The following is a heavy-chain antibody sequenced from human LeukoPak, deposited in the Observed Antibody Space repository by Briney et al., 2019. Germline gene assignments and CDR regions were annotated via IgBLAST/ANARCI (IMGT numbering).Heavy chain of an antibody. V-gene: IGHV3-7*01. D-gene: IGHD3-22*01. CDR3: ARTVRGRYYDSSGYPDH. CDR2: IKQDGSEK. CDR1: GLTFSSYW. Sequence: PGGSLRLSCAASGLTFSSYWMSWVRQAPGKGLEWVANIKQDGSEKYYVDSVKGRFTISRDNAKNSLYLQMNSLRAEDTAVYYCARTVRGRYYDSSGYPDHWGRGTPVTVSS. J-gene: IGHJ5*02.